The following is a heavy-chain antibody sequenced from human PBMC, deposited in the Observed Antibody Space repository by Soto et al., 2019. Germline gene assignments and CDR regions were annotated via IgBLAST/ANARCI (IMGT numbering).Heavy chain of an antibody. Sequence: QVQLVQSGAEVKKPGSSVTVSCKASGVTFSSYAISWVRQAPGQGLEWMGRIIPFIGTANYAQNVQGRVTITADESTSTAHMELTSLRSEDTAVYYCARVVITTVPASYYYGMDVWGQGTTVTVSS. CDR2: IIPFIGTA. D-gene: IGHD4-4*01. V-gene: IGHV1-69*18. CDR3: ARVVITTVPASYYYGMDV. J-gene: IGHJ6*02. CDR1: GVTFSSYA.